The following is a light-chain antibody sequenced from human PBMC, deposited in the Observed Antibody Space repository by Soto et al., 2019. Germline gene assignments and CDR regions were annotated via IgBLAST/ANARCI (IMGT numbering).Light chain of an antibody. CDR1: SSNIGSHT. CDR3: AAWDDSLNGVL. CDR2: SNN. J-gene: IGLJ2*01. V-gene: IGLV1-44*01. Sequence: QSVLTQPPSASGTPGQRVTISCSGSSSNIGSHTVNWYQQLPGTAPKLLIHSNNRRPSGVPDRFSGSKSGTSASLAISGLQSENEADYYCAAWDDSLNGVLFGGGTKLNVL.